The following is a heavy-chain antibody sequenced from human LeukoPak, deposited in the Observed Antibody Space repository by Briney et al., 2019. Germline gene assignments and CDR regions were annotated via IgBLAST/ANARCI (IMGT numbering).Heavy chain of an antibody. J-gene: IGHJ6*02. Sequence: PGGSLRLSCAASGFTFSSNYMSWVRQAPGKGVEWVAVIYSGGRTYYSDSVKGRLTISRDNSKKKLYLQMNSLRAEDTAVYYCARRQSIAVAGTSGYYGMDVWGQGTTVTVSS. CDR2: IYSGGRT. V-gene: IGHV3-66*04. CDR1: GFTFSSNY. CDR3: ARRQSIAVAGTSGYYGMDV. D-gene: IGHD6-19*01.